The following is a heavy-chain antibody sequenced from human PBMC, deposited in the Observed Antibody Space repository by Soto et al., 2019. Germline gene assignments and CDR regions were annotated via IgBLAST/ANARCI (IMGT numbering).Heavy chain of an antibody. D-gene: IGHD6-19*01. Sequence: GGSLRLSCAASGFTFSSYAMHWVRQAPGKGLEWVAVISYDGSNKYYADSVKGRFTISRDNSKNTLYLQMNSLRAEDTAVYYCARVPYSSGWYQFDYWGQGTLVTVSS. CDR3: ARVPYSSGWYQFDY. J-gene: IGHJ4*02. CDR2: ISYDGSNK. CDR1: GFTFSSYA. V-gene: IGHV3-30-3*01.